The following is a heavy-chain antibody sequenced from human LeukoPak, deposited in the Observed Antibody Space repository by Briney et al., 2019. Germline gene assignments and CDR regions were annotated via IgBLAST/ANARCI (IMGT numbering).Heavy chain of an antibody. CDR2: IKPTGSDT. D-gene: IGHD2-2*01. Sequence: PGGSLRLSCAASGFTFRTYWMMWVREAPAQGPEFRANIKPTGSDTYYVDSMKARFTISRDNAKDLLFLQMNSLRGEDTALYYCGRFGYEAGVDLWGRGTLVTVSS. V-gene: IGHV3-7*01. J-gene: IGHJ4*02. CDR1: GFTFRTYW. CDR3: GRFGYEAGVDL.